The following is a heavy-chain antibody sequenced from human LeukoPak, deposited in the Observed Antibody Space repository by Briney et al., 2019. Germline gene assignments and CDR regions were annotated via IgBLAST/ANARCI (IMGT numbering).Heavy chain of an antibody. D-gene: IGHD1-26*01. CDR3: AKDISSGSYYEVDAFDI. CDR1: GFTFDDYA. CDR2: ISWNSGSI. J-gene: IGHJ3*02. Sequence: PGRSLRLSCAASGFTFDDYAMHWVRQAPGKGLEWVSGISWNSGSIGYADSVKGRFTISRDNAKNSLYLQMNSLRAEDTALYYCAKDISSGSYYEVDAFDIWGQGTMVTVSS. V-gene: IGHV3-9*01.